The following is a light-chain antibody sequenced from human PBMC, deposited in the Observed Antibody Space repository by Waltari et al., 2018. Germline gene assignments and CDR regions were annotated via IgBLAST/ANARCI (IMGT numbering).Light chain of an antibody. CDR3: MQTLQSRT. V-gene: IGKV2-28*01. CDR1: QSLLHSNGYTS. Sequence: DIVMTHSPLSLPVTPGEPASISCRSSQSLLHSNGYTSLSCYLQKAGHSPQLLIYLVSNRDSGVPDRFSGSGSGTDFTLKISRVEADDVGVYYCMQTLQSRTLGQGTKVEI. CDR2: LVS. J-gene: IGKJ1*01.